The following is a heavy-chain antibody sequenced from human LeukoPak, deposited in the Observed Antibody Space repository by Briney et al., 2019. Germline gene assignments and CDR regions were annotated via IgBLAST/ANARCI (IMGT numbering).Heavy chain of an antibody. D-gene: IGHD3-3*01. Sequence: SQTLSLTCTVSGGSISSGGYYWSWIRQHLGKGLEWIGYIYYSGSTYYNPSLKSRVTISVDTSKNQFSLKLSSVTAADTAVYYCARAGLEGHDAFDIWGQGTMVTVSS. CDR2: IYYSGST. CDR1: GGSISSGGYY. V-gene: IGHV4-31*03. CDR3: ARAGLEGHDAFDI. J-gene: IGHJ3*02.